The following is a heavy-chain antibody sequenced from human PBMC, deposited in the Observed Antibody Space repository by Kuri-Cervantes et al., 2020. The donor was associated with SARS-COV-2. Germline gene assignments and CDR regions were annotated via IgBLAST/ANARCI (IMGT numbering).Heavy chain of an antibody. CDR2: IYHSGST. Sequence: LRLSCTVSGGSISSGGYYWSWIRQPPGKGLEWIGYIYHSGSTYYNPSLKSRVTISVDTSKNQFSLMLTSVTATDTAVYYCVRIPPGHITVFGVVIPAAFDVWGQGTMVTVSS. D-gene: IGHD3-3*01. J-gene: IGHJ3*01. V-gene: IGHV4-30-2*01. CDR3: VRIPPGHITVFGVVIPAAFDV. CDR1: GGSISSGGYY.